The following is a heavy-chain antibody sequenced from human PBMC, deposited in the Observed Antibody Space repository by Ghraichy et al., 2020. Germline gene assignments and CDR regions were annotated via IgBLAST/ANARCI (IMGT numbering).Heavy chain of an antibody. CDR3: ARGGLYSSGWYRLPPPNWFDP. D-gene: IGHD6-19*01. J-gene: IGHJ5*02. Sequence: ASVKVSCKASGYTFTSYDINWVRQATGQGLEWMGWMNPTSGNTGYAQKFQGRATIPRNTSISTAYMELSSLRSEDTAVYYCARGGLYSSGWYRLPPPNWFDPWGQGTLVTVSS. CDR1: GYTFTSYD. V-gene: IGHV1-8*01. CDR2: MNPTSGNT.